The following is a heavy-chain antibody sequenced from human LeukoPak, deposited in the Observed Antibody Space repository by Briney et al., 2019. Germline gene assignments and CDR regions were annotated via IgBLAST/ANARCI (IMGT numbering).Heavy chain of an antibody. J-gene: IGHJ4*02. CDR1: GFTFSSYA. CDR3: ASLTFGPDY. D-gene: IGHD3-16*01. Sequence: PGGSLRLSCAASGFTFSSYAMSWVRQAPGKGLEWVSTMSGSGGTTYYADSVKGRFTISRDNVKNMLYLQMNSLRAEDTAVYYCASLTFGPDYWGQGTLVTVSS. V-gene: IGHV3-23*01. CDR2: MSGSGGTT.